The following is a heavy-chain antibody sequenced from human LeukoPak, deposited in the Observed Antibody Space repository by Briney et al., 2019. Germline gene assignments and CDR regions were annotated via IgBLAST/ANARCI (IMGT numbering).Heavy chain of an antibody. Sequence: PSETLSLTCTVSGGSISYYYWNWIRQPAGKGLEWIGRIYTSGRTYYNPSLKSRVSMSVDTSKNQFSLKLSSVTAADTAVYYCARDRARGYSSTPTDYWGQGTLVTVSS. CDR1: GGSISYYY. D-gene: IGHD6-13*01. CDR3: ARDRARGYSSTPTDY. CDR2: IYTSGRT. V-gene: IGHV4-4*07. J-gene: IGHJ4*02.